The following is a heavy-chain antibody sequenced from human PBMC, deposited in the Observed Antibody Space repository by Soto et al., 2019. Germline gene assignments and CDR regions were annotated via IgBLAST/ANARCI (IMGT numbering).Heavy chain of an antibody. CDR1: GYTFSRYG. J-gene: IGHJ6*02. D-gene: IGHD2-8*01. CDR2: ISGYNGDT. Sequence: ASVKVSCKASGYTFSRYGISWARQAPGQGLEWMGWISGYNGDTNYAQKFQGRVTMTIDTSTTTAYMELRGLTSDDTAIYYCAKNGQPPYYYYGLDVWG. V-gene: IGHV1-18*01. CDR3: AKNGQPPYYYYGLDV.